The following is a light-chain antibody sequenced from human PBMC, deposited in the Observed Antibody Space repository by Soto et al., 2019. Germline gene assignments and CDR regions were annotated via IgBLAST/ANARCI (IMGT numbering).Light chain of an antibody. CDR2: GAS. CDR3: EQYNNWPPYT. V-gene: IGKV3-15*01. Sequence: EIVMTQSPATLSVSPGERATLSCRASQRISNNLAWYQQKAGQAPRLLIYGASTRATGIPARFSGSGSETAFTLTISSLQSEDFAVYYCEQYNNWPPYTFGKGTKLEIK. J-gene: IGKJ2*01. CDR1: QRISNN.